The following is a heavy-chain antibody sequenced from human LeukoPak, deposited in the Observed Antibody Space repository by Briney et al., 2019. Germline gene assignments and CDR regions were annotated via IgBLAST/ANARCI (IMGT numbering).Heavy chain of an antibody. J-gene: IGHJ4*02. CDR2: VSGYTGNT. Sequence: GASVKVSCKTSGYTFTTYGVSWVRQAPGQGLEWMDWVSGYTGNTNYAERFQGRVTMTTDTSTTTVYMELTSLRSDDTAVYYCARGEVSASLYYFDFWGQGTLVTVS. CDR3: ARGEVSASLYYFDF. D-gene: IGHD2-2*01. V-gene: IGHV1-18*01. CDR1: GYTFTTYG.